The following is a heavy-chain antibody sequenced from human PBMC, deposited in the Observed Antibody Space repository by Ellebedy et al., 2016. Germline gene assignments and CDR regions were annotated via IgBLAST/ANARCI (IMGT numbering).Heavy chain of an antibody. Sequence: ASVKVSCKASGYTFTSYGISWVRQAPGQGLEWMGWISAYNGNTNYAQKFQGRVTFITDTPTSTAYMELRSLRSDDTAMYYCARRGWDFWSGYLGYWGQGTLVTVSS. CDR1: GYTFTSYG. D-gene: IGHD3-3*01. CDR2: ISAYNGNT. J-gene: IGHJ4*02. CDR3: ARRGWDFWSGYLGY. V-gene: IGHV1-18*04.